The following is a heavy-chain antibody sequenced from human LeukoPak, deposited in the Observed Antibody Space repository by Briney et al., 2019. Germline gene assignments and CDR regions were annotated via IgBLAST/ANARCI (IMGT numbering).Heavy chain of an antibody. V-gene: IGHV3-21*01. D-gene: IGHD5-18*01. CDR2: ISSSSSYI. Sequence: GGSLRLSCAASGFTFSSYSMNWVRQAPGKGLEWVSSISSSSSYIYYADSVKGRFTISRDNSKNTLYLQMNSLRAEDTAVYYCARDLHASDTAMDTDYFDYWGQGTLVTVSS. CDR1: GFTFSSYS. CDR3: ARDLHASDTAMDTDYFDY. J-gene: IGHJ4*02.